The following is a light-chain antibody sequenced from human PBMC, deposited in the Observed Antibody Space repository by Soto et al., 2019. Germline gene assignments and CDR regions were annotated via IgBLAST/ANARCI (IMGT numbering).Light chain of an antibody. V-gene: IGLV4-69*01. CDR2: LNSDGSH. CDR3: QTWGTGIVV. CDR1: SGHSSYA. J-gene: IGLJ2*01. Sequence: QSVLTQSTSASASMGPSVKLTCTLSSGHSSYAIAWHQQQPEKGPRYLMKLNSDGSHSKGDGIPDRFSGSSSGAERYLTISSLQSEDEADYYCQTWGTGIVVFGGGTKLTV.